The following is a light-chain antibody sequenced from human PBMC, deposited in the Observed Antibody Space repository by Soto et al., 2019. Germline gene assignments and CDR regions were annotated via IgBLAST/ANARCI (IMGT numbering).Light chain of an antibody. CDR2: GAS. Sequence: EIVLTQSPGPLSLSPGERASLSCRSSQSVSSSYLAWYQQKPGQAHRLLIYGASSRATGIPDRFSGSGSGTDFTLTISRLEPEDFAVYYCQQYGSSALTFGGGTKVDIK. J-gene: IGKJ4*01. CDR3: QQYGSSALT. CDR1: QSVSSSY. V-gene: IGKV3-20*01.